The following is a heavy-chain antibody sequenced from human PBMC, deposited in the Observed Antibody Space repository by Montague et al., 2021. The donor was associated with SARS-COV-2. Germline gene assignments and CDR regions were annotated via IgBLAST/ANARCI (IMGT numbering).Heavy chain of an antibody. J-gene: IGHJ3*02. CDR3: ARGFDI. V-gene: IGHV4-59*09. CDR2: RVST. Sequence: RVSTNYNPSLKSRVTISVDTSKNQFSLKLSSFTAANTAVYYCARGFDIWGQGTMVTVS.